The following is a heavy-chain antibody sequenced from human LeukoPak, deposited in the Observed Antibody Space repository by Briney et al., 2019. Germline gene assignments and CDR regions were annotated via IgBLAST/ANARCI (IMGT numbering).Heavy chain of an antibody. CDR3: AREWNSSGWYPAYYFDY. CDR2: ISSSSSTI. V-gene: IGHV3-48*01. J-gene: IGHJ4*02. D-gene: IGHD6-19*01. CDR1: GFTFSSYS. Sequence: PGGSLRLSCAASGFTFSSYSMNWVRQAPGKGLEWVSYISSSSSTIYYADSVKGRFTISRDNAKNSLYLQMNSLRAEDTAVYYCAREWNSSGWYPAYYFDYWGQGTLVTVSS.